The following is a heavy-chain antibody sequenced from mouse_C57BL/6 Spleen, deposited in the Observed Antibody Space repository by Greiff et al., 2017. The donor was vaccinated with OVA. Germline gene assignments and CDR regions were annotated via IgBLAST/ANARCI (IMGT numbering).Heavy chain of an antibody. J-gene: IGHJ2*01. CDR2: IWTGGGT. Sequence: VQVVESGPGLVAPSQSLSITCTVSGFSLTSYAISWVRQPPGKGLEWLGVIWTGGGTNYNSALKSRLSISKDNSKSQVFLKMNSLQTDDTARYYCARMDITTVVPHFDYWGQGTTLTVSS. D-gene: IGHD1-1*01. CDR1: GFSLTSYA. V-gene: IGHV2-9-1*01. CDR3: ARMDITTVVPHFDY.